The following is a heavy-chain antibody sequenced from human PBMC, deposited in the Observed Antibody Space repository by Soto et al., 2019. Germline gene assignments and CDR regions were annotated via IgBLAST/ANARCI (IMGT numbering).Heavy chain of an antibody. CDR1: GVSISSYF. CDR3: ARIGGYHGPLDY. D-gene: IGHD3-16*02. Sequence: SETLSLICTVSGVSISSYFWSCIRQPPGRGLEWIGYTYHKGSTNYSPSLKSRVAISLDTSENQFSLKVNSVTAADTAVYYCARIGGYHGPLDYWGQGTPVTVSS. CDR2: TYHKGST. V-gene: IGHV4-59*01. J-gene: IGHJ4*02.